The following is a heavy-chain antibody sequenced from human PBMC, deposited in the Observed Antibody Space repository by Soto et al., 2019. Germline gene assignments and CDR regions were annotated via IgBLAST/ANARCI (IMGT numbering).Heavy chain of an antibody. D-gene: IGHD2-15*01. Sequence: QVQLVESGGGLVKPGGSLRLSCAASGFTFSDYYMSWIRQAPGKGLEWVSYISSSGSTIYYADSVKGRFTISRDNAKNXLXLPXNSLRAEDTAVYYCARGDCSGGSCYQLYYYYGMDVWGQGTTVTVSS. CDR2: ISSSGSTI. V-gene: IGHV3-11*01. CDR1: GFTFSDYY. J-gene: IGHJ6*02. CDR3: ARGDCSGGSCYQLYYYYGMDV.